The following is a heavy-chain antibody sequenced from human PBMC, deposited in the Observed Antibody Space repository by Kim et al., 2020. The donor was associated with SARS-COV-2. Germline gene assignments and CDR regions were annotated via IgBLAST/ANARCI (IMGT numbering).Heavy chain of an antibody. CDR2: IRSEANSYAT. CDR1: GFTFSGYA. CDR3: TVDPPNIRTIAAADYGMDV. Sequence: GGSLRLSCAASGFTFSGYAMHWVRQASGKGLEWVGLIRSEANSYATAYAASGKGRFTISRDNSKNTAYLQRNRLKHEDTAVYYCTVDPPNIRTIAAADYGMDVWGQGTTVTVSS. V-gene: IGHV3-73*01. J-gene: IGHJ6*02. D-gene: IGHD6-13*01.